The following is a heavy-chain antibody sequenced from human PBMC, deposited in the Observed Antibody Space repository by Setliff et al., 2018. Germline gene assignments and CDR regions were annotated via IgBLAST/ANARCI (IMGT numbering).Heavy chain of an antibody. CDR1: GDSMSGAS. Sequence: SETLSLTCTVSGDSMSGASIWSWIRQPPGKGLEFMGYVFPSGATKYDPSLKSRLTISVDTSKTQFSLKLTSLTAADTAVYFCAKGGTYGYFDFWGQGALVTVSS. V-gene: IGHV4-59*01. CDR3: AKGGTYGYFDF. D-gene: IGHD4-17*01. J-gene: IGHJ4*02. CDR2: VFPSGAT.